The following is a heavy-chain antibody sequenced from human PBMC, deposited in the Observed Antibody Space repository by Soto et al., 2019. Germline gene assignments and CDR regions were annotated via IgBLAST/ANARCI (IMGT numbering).Heavy chain of an antibody. CDR3: ARQGESTVTLPYNWFDP. D-gene: IGHD4-17*01. Sequence: QLQLQESGPGLVKPSETLSLTCTVSGGSISSSSYYWGWIRQPPGKGLEWIGSIHYSRSTYYNPSLKSRVTISVDTSKNQFSLKLSSVTAADTAVYYCARQGESTVTLPYNWFDPWGQGTLVTVSS. CDR1: GGSISSSSYY. CDR2: IHYSRST. V-gene: IGHV4-39*01. J-gene: IGHJ5*02.